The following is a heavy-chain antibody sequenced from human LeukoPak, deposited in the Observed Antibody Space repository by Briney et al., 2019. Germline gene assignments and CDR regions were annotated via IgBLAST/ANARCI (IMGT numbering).Heavy chain of an antibody. CDR1: GYTFTSYG. Sequence: ASVKVSCKASGYTFTSYGISWVRQAPGQGLEWMGWISAYNGNTNYAQKLQGRVTMTTDTSTSTAYMELRSLRSDDTDVYYCARAPRYCSGGSCYGEFDYWGQGTLATVSS. CDR2: ISAYNGNT. CDR3: ARAPRYCSGGSCYGEFDY. J-gene: IGHJ4*02. D-gene: IGHD2-15*01. V-gene: IGHV1-18*01.